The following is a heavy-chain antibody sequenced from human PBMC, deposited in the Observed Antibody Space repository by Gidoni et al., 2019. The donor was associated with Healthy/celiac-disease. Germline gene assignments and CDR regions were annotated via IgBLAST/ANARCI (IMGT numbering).Heavy chain of an antibody. J-gene: IGHJ6*02. Sequence: QVQLVESGGGVVQPGRSLRLSCAASGFTFSSYGMHWVRQAPGKGLEWVAVISYDGSNKYYADSVKGRFTISRDNSKNTLYLQMNSLRAEDTAVYYCAKDTYGSGSYYGRAYYYGMDVWGQGTTVTVSS. CDR3: AKDTYGSGSYYGRAYYYGMDV. CDR1: GFTFSSYG. CDR2: ISYDGSNK. D-gene: IGHD3-10*01. V-gene: IGHV3-30*18.